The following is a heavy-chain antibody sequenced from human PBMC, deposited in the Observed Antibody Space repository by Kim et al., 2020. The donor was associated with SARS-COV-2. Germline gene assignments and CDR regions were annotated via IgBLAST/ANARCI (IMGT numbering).Heavy chain of an antibody. CDR1: GFTFSSYA. Sequence: GGSLRLSCAASGFTFSSYAMSWVRQAPGKGLEWVSAISGSGGSTYYADSVKGRFTISRDNSKNTLYLQMNSLRAEDTAVYYCAPSIDFWSGYYPNWGQGTLVTVSS. J-gene: IGHJ4*02. V-gene: IGHV3-23*01. D-gene: IGHD3-3*01. CDR2: ISGSGGST. CDR3: APSIDFWSGYYPN.